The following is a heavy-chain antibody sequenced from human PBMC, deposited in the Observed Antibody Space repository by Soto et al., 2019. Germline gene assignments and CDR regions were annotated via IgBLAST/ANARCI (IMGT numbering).Heavy chain of an antibody. CDR3: SRVDPGEPYPFDH. Sequence: ASVKVSCKASGYTFTSYAMHWVRQAPGQRLEWMGWINPGDGSRMYAQKFQGRVTMTRDTSTSTVYMEVSSLRSEDTAVYYCSRVDPGEPYPFDHCGQGTLVTLSS. CDR1: GYTFTSYA. D-gene: IGHD3-10*01. CDR2: INPGDGSR. J-gene: IGHJ4*02. V-gene: IGHV1-3*01.